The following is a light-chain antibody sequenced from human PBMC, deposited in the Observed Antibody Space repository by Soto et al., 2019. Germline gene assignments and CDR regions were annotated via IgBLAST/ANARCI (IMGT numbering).Light chain of an antibody. CDR3: KSYAGSNTYV. CDR2: EVV. J-gene: IGLJ1*01. Sequence: QSVLAQPPSVSGVPGQRVTISCTGSNSNIGSNYDVHWYQHHPGKAPRLIIYEVVQRPSGVPDRFSGSKSGNTASLTVSGLQAADEADYFCKSYAGSNTYVFGSGTKVTVL. V-gene: IGLV1-40*01. CDR1: NSNIGSNYD.